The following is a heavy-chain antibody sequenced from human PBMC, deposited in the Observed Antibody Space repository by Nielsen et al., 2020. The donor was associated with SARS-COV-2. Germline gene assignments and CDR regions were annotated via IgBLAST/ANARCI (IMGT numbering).Heavy chain of an antibody. CDR3: AKGGAGTTPMDV. J-gene: IGHJ6*02. CDR1: GFTFSSYA. Sequence: GESLKISCAASGFTFSSYAMSWVRQASGKGLEWVSAISGSGGSTYYADSVKGRFTISRDNSKNTLYLQMNSLRAEDTAVYYCAKGGAGTTPMDVWGQGTTVTVSS. V-gene: IGHV3-23*01. D-gene: IGHD1-1*01. CDR2: ISGSGGST.